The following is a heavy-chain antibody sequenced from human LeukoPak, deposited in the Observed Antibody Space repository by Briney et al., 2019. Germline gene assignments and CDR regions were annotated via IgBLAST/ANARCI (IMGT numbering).Heavy chain of an antibody. V-gene: IGHV1-69*02. Sequence: SVKVSCKASGGTFSSYTISWVRQAPGQGLEWMGRIIPILGIANYAQKFQGRVTITADKSTSTAYMELSSLKSEDTAVYYCARAPNLTGLAYYYGMDVWGQGTTVTVSS. J-gene: IGHJ6*02. CDR2: IIPILGIA. D-gene: IGHD3-9*01. CDR1: GGTFSSYT. CDR3: ARAPNLTGLAYYYGMDV.